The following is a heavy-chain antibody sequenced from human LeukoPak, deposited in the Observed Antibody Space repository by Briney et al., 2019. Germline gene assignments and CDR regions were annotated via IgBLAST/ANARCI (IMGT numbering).Heavy chain of an antibody. Sequence: ASVKVSCKASGYTFTSYGISWVRQAPGQGLEWMGWISAYNGNTNYAQKLQGRVTMTTDTSTSTAYMELSRLRSDDTAVYYCARGPSVSGYYDSSGRDAFDIWGRGTMVTVSS. V-gene: IGHV1-18*01. D-gene: IGHD3-22*01. CDR1: GYTFTSYG. CDR3: ARGPSVSGYYDSSGRDAFDI. CDR2: ISAYNGNT. J-gene: IGHJ3*02.